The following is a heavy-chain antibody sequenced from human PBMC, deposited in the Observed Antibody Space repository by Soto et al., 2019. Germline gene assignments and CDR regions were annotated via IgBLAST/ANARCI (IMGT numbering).Heavy chain of an antibody. CDR3: AKEGHGMDV. Sequence: EVQLLESGGGLVQPGGSLRLSCSASGFTFSSYAMNWVRQAPGKGMEWVSTISGGGGSTSYADSVKGRFTVSRDNSKYTLSLQIKSIRDEDTVDYYCAKEGHGMDVWGQGTTVTVYS. CDR1: GFTFSSYA. CDR2: ISGGGGST. J-gene: IGHJ6*02. V-gene: IGHV3-23*01.